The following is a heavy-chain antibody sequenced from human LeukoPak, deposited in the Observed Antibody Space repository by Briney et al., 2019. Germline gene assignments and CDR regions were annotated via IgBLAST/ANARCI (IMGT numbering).Heavy chain of an antibody. J-gene: IGHJ4*02. CDR3: ARDPQQLVGATGGGLNF. CDR2: XXAYNGNT. Sequence: GASVKVSCKASGYTFTSYXXXXXRQAPGQGLEWMXWXXAYNGNTNYAQKLQGRVTMTTDTSTSTAYMELRSLRSDDTAVYYCARDPQQLVGATGGGLNFWGQGTLVTVSP. CDR1: GYTFTSYX. D-gene: IGHD1-26*01. V-gene: IGHV1-18*01.